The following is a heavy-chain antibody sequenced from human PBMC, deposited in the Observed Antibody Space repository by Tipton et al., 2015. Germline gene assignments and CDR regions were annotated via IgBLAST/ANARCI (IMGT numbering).Heavy chain of an antibody. CDR2: ISGTGVRT. V-gene: IGHV3-23*01. J-gene: IGHJ4*02. CDR1: GFAFRYYA. CDR3: ARDHVAGFFDY. D-gene: IGHD6-19*01. Sequence: LSLTCATSGFAFRYYAMNWVRQAPGKGLEWVSSISGTGVRTHHADSVKGRFTISRDNSKNTLYLQMNTLRVEDTAVYYCARDHVAGFFDYWGQGTLVTVSS.